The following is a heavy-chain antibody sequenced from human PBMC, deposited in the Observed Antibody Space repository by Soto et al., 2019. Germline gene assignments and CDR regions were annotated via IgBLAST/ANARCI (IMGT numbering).Heavy chain of an antibody. CDR1: GYTFTSYD. V-gene: IGHV1-8*01. Sequence: VASVKVSCKASGYTFTSYDINWVRQATGQGLEWMGWMNPNSGNTGYAQKFQGRVTMTRNTSISTAYMELSSLRSEDTAVYYCARGGSVIDYGDYLPPDYWGQGTLVTVSS. D-gene: IGHD4-17*01. J-gene: IGHJ4*02. CDR2: MNPNSGNT. CDR3: ARGGSVIDYGDYLPPDY.